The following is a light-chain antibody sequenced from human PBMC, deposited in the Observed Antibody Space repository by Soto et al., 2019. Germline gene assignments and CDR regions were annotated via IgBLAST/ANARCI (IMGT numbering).Light chain of an antibody. CDR3: QHRNNWPWT. J-gene: IGKJ1*01. V-gene: IGKV3-11*01. Sequence: EIVLTQSPAILSLSPGERATLSCRASQSVGRYLVWYQQKPGQAPSLLIYDASNRATGVPARFSGSGSGTDFTVTISSRESEDFAVYYCQHRNNWPWTLGQGTKV. CDR1: QSVGRY. CDR2: DAS.